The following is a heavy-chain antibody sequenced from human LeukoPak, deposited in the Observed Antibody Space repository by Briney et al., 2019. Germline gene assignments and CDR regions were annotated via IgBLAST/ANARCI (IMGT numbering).Heavy chain of an antibody. J-gene: IGHJ4*02. CDR1: GESFSGYY. Sequence: PSETLSLTCAVYGESFSGYYWSWIRQSPGKGLEWIGEINHSGSTYYNPSLKSRVTISVDTSKNQFSLKLSSVTAADTAVYYCARDLRYCSSTSCRGYWGQGTLVTVSS. CDR3: ARDLRYCSSTSCRGY. D-gene: IGHD2-2*01. V-gene: IGHV4-34*01. CDR2: INHSGST.